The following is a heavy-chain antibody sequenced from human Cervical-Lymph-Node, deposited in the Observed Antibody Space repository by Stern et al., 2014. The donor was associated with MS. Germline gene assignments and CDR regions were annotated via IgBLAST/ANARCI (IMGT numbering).Heavy chain of an antibody. CDR2: ISWNSNNI. Sequence: EVQLVQSGGGSVQPGRSLRLSCAASGFTFDDCAMHWVRQAPGKGLEWVSGISWNSNNIGYADSVRGRFTISRDNAKNSLYLQMNGLRPEDTALYYCAKDKSERHYYFDSWGEGTLVTVSS. J-gene: IGHJ4*02. CDR1: GFTFDDCA. CDR3: AKDKSERHYYFDS. V-gene: IGHV3-9*01.